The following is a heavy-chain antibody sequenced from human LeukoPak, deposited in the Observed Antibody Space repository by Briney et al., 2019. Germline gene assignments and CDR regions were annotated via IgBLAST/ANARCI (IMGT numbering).Heavy chain of an antibody. V-gene: IGHV1-46*01. Sequence: RASVKVSCKAFGHSLTSYSMHWVRQAPGQGLEWMGIINPSGGSTSYAQKFQGRVTMTRDTSTSTVYMEVTSLRSEDTAVYYCARGFDGLRLKGQYFDYWAREPWSPSPQ. CDR1: GHSLTSYS. CDR3: ARGFDGLRLKGQYFDY. J-gene: IGHJ4*02. CDR2: INPSGGST. D-gene: IGHD5/OR15-5a*01.